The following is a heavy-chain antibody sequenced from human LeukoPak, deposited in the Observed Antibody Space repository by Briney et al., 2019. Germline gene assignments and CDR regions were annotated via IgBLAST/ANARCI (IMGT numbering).Heavy chain of an antibody. J-gene: IGHJ2*01. V-gene: IGHV1-18*01. D-gene: IGHD2-21*02. CDR1: GSTFTSYG. Sequence: ASVKVSCKASGSTFTSYGISLVRQAPGQGLEWMGWISAYNGNTNYAQKLQGRVTMTTDTSTSTAYMELRSLRSDDTAVYYCARNAPRTMVVTSGWYFDLWGRGTLVTVSS. CDR3: ARNAPRTMVVTSGWYFDL. CDR2: ISAYNGNT.